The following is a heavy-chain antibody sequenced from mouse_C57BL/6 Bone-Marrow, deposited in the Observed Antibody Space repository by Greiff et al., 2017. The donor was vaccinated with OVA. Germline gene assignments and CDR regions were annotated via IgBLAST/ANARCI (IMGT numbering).Heavy chain of an antibody. J-gene: IGHJ4*01. Sequence: VQLQQSGAELVRPGASVKLSCTASGFTIKDDYMHWVKQRPEQGLEWIGWIDPENGDTEYASKFQGKATITADTSSNTAYLQLSSLTSEDTAVYYCTTEVADYYAMDYWGQGTSVTVSS. CDR1: GFTIKDDY. V-gene: IGHV14-4*01. D-gene: IGHD1-1*01. CDR2: IDPENGDT. CDR3: TTEVADYYAMDY.